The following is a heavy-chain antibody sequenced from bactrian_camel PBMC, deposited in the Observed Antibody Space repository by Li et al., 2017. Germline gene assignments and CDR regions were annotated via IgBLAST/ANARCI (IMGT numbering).Heavy chain of an antibody. Sequence: DVQLVESGGGSVQAGGSLRLSCVVSGYTYSGHCMGWFRQAPGKEREGVARIATGSGNTNYADSVKGRFTISQDNAKNTVYLQMNSLRPEDTAMYYCAADLLLMRPLEPSEYQYWGQGTQVTVS. CDR1: GYTYSGHC. CDR2: IATGSGNT. CDR3: AADLLLMRPLEPSEYQY. V-gene: IGHV3S40*01. D-gene: IGHD8*01. J-gene: IGHJ4*01.